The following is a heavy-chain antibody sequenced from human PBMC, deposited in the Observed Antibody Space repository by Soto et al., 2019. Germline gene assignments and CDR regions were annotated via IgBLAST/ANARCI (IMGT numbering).Heavy chain of an antibody. V-gene: IGHV4-34*01. D-gene: IGHD4-17*01. CDR3: AKRGYGDYPYYYYYMDV. CDR1: GGSFSGYY. J-gene: IGHJ6*03. CDR2: INHSGST. Sequence: QVQLQQWGAGLLKPSETLSLTCAVYGGSFSGYYWSWIRQPPGKGLEWNGEINHSGSTNYNPSLKSRVTISVDTSKNQFSLKLSSVTAADTAVYYCAKRGYGDYPYYYYYMDVWGKGTTVTGSS.